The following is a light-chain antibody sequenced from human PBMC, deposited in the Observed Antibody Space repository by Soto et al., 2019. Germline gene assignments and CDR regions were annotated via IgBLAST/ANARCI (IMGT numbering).Light chain of an antibody. Sequence: SYELTQPPSVSVAPGKTARITCGGNNIGSKSVHWYQQKPGLAPVLVIYYDSDRPSGIPERFSGSNSGNTATLTISRVEAGDEADYYCQVWDSSSDRDVVFGGGTKLTVL. CDR2: YDS. CDR3: QVWDSSSDRDVV. V-gene: IGLV3-21*04. CDR1: NIGSKS. J-gene: IGLJ2*01.